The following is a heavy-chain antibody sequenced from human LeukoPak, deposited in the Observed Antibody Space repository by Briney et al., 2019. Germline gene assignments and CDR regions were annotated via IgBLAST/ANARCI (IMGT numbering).Heavy chain of an antibody. CDR1: GGSISDYY. CDR3: ARDFRGSVDAFDI. V-gene: IGHV4-59*01. J-gene: IGHJ3*02. CDR2: IYYSGRT. Sequence: SETLSLTCTVSGGSISDYYWNWMRQPPGKGLEWIGYIYYSGRTNYNPSLKSRVSISVDTSKNQSSLKLSSVTAADTAVYYCARDFRGSVDAFDIWGQGTMVAVSS.